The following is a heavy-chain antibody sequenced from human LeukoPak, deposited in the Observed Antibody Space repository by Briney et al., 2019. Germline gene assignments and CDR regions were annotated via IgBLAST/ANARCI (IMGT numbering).Heavy chain of an antibody. CDR2: ISGSGGST. D-gene: IGHD4-23*01. CDR1: GFTFSSYA. J-gene: IGHJ4*02. Sequence: GGSLRLSCAASGFTFSSYAMSWVRQAPGKGLEWVSAISGSGGSTYYADSVKGRFTISRDNSKNTLYLQMNSLRAGDTTVYYCAKDARSSTVGDYFDYWGQGTLVTVSS. CDR3: AKDARSSTVGDYFDY. V-gene: IGHV3-23*01.